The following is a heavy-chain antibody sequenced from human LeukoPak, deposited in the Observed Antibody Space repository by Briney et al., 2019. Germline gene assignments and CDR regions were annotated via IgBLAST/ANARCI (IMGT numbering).Heavy chain of an antibody. Sequence: ASVKVSCKASGYTFTGYYMHWVRQAPGQGLEWMGWIDPDSGGTNYAPEFQGRVTMTRDTSISTAYMELSRLRSDDKAIYYCARPGYTYGEYDKGGQGTLVTVSS. V-gene: IGHV1-2*02. CDR3: ARPGYTYGEYDK. CDR1: GYTFTGYY. D-gene: IGHD5-18*01. CDR2: IDPDSGGT. J-gene: IGHJ4*02.